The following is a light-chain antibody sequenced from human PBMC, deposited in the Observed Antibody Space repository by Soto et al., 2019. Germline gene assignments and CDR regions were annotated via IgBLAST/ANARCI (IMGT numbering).Light chain of an antibody. CDR1: QSVSSN. J-gene: IGKJ4*01. CDR2: GAS. Sequence: IEISQSPATLSVSPGERAPLSCRASQSVSSNLAWYQQKPGQAPRLLIYGASTRATGIPARFSGSGSGTDFTLTISSLEPEDFAVYYCQQRSNWLTFGGGTKV. V-gene: IGKV3-11*01. CDR3: QQRSNWLT.